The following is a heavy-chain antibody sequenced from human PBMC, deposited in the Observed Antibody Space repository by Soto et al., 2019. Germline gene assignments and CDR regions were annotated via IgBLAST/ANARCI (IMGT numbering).Heavy chain of an antibody. CDR2: IFSNDEK. D-gene: IGHD1-20*01. CDR3: ARTSRGPYSWNGAYDY. Sequence: QVTLKESGPVLVKPTETPTLTCTVSGFSLSNARMGVSWIRQPPGKTLEWLAHIFSNDEKSYSTSLKSRLTTPKDTSKSQVVLTMTNMDPVDTATYYCARTSRGPYSWNGAYDYWGQGTLVTVSS. V-gene: IGHV2-26*01. CDR1: GFSLSNARMG. J-gene: IGHJ4*02.